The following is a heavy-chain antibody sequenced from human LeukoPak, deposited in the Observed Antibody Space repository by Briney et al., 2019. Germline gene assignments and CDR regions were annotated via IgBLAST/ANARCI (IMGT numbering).Heavy chain of an antibody. CDR2: ISGSGGST. D-gene: IGHD2-2*01. V-gene: IGHV3-23*01. CDR1: GFTFSSYA. Sequence: PGGSLRLSCAASGFTFSSYAMSWVRQAPGKGLEWVSAISGSGGSTYYADSVKGRFTISRDNSKNTLYLQMNSLRAEDTAVYYCAKAFIVVVPAAPYFDYWGQGTLVTVSS. J-gene: IGHJ4*02. CDR3: AKAFIVVVPAAPYFDY.